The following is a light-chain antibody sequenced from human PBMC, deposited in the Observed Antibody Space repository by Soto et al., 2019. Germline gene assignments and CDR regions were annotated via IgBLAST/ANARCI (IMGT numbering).Light chain of an antibody. J-gene: IGKJ1*01. CDR3: QQYYDSPRT. CDR2: AAS. V-gene: IGKV1-8*01. Sequence: AIQMTQSPSSVSASTGDRVTVTCRASQGIGSYLAWYQQKPGKAPNLLIYAASTLQSGVPSRFSGSGSGTDFTLTISCLQSEDFATYYCQQYYDSPRTFGQGTRVEIK. CDR1: QGIGSY.